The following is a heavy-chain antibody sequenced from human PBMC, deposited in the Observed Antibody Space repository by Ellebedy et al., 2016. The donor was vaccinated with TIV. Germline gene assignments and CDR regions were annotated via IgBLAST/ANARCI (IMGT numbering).Heavy chain of an antibody. CDR1: GFTFSSYG. V-gene: IGHV3-30*03. J-gene: IGHJ4*02. D-gene: IGHD6-13*01. Sequence: GGSLRLXXAASGFTFSSYGMHWVRQAPGKGLEWVAVISYDGSNKYYADSVKGRFTISRDNSKNTLYLQMNSLRAEDTAVYYCVCIAAAGSYWGQGTLVTVSS. CDR3: VCIAAAGSY. CDR2: ISYDGSNK.